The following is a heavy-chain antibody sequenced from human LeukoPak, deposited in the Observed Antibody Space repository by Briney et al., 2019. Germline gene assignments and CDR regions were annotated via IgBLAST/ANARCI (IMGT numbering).Heavy chain of an antibody. D-gene: IGHD3-9*01. Sequence: ASVKVSCKASGYTFTGYYMHWVRQAPGQGLEWMGWIDPNSGGTNYAQKFQGRVTMTRDTSISTAYMELSRLRSDDTAVYYCARDHRYSDRLLYEESWFDPWGQGTLVTVSS. V-gene: IGHV1-2*02. CDR2: IDPNSGGT. CDR1: GYTFTGYY. J-gene: IGHJ5*02. CDR3: ARDHRYSDRLLYEESWFDP.